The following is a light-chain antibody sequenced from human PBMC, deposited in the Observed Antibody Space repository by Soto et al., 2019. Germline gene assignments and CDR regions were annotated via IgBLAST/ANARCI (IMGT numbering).Light chain of an antibody. J-gene: IGKJ3*01. CDR2: GAS. Sequence: DIQMTQFPSSLSASVRDRVTVTCRASQRISNYLNWYQQKPGRAPNLLIYGASTLQIGVPSRFSGSGTGTDFTLTISGLQPVDVATYYCQQSYSAPRTFGPGTKVDI. CDR1: QRISNY. V-gene: IGKV1-39*01. CDR3: QQSYSAPRT.